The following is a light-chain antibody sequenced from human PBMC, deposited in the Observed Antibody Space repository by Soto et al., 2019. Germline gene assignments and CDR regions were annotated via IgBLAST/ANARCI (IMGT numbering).Light chain of an antibody. CDR3: QHRSNWPPWT. CDR1: QSVSSY. J-gene: IGKJ1*01. Sequence: EIVLTQSPATLSLSPGERATLSCRASQSVSSYLAWYQQKPGQAPRLLIYDASNRATGIPARFSGSGSGTDFTLTTRSLEPEDLAVYYFQHRSNWPPWTFGQGTKVEIK. V-gene: IGKV3-11*01. CDR2: DAS.